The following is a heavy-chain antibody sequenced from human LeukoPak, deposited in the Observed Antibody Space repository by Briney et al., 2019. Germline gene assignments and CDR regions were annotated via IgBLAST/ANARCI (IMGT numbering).Heavy chain of an antibody. CDR1: GGSISSGGYS. D-gene: IGHD4-17*01. Sequence: PSETLSLTCAVSGGSISSGGYSWSWIRQPPGKGLEWIGYIYHSGSTYYNPSLKSRVTISVDRSKNQFSLKLSSVTAADTAVYYCARGGYGALFDYWGQGTLVTVSS. V-gene: IGHV4-30-2*01. CDR2: IYHSGST. J-gene: IGHJ4*02. CDR3: ARGGYGALFDY.